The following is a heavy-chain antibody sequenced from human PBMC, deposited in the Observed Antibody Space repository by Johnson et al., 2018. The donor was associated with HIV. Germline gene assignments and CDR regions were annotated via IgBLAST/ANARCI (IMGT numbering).Heavy chain of an antibody. CDR3: ARDVRMDKALDI. V-gene: IGHV3-64*01. CDR1: GFIFSSYA. Sequence: VQLVESGGGLVQPGGSLRLSCAASGFIFSSYAMHWVRQAPGKGLQYVSAISSNGGSTYYANSVNGRFTISRDNSKNTLYLQMNSLRAEDTAVYYCARDVRMDKALDIWGQGTMVTVSS. CDR2: ISSNGGST. J-gene: IGHJ3*02. D-gene: IGHD2-15*01.